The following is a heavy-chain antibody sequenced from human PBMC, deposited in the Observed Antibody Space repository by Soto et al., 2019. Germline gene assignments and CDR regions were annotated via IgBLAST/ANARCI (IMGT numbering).Heavy chain of an antibody. D-gene: IGHD5-18*01. CDR1: GFTFSSYA. CDR3: ARSSNSYGYNWFDP. Sequence: GGSLRLSCAASGFTFSSYAMHWVRQAPGKGLEWVAVISHDGSNKYYADSVKGRFTISRDNSKNTLYLQMNSLRAEDTAVYYCARSSNSYGYNWFDPWGQGTLVTVSS. V-gene: IGHV3-30-3*01. J-gene: IGHJ5*02. CDR2: ISHDGSNK.